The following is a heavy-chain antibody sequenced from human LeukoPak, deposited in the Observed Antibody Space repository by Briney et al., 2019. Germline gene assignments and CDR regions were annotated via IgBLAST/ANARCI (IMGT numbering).Heavy chain of an antibody. Sequence: ASVKVSCKASGYTFSHYGISWVRQAPGQGLEWVGWISAHTGKTSYAQKVQGRVTMTTDTSTSTAYMDLWSLRPDDTAVCYCAREKYTYGRSFYFEFWGQGTLVSVSS. CDR2: ISAHTGKT. CDR3: AREKYTYGRSFYFEF. D-gene: IGHD5-18*01. CDR1: GYTFSHYG. V-gene: IGHV1-18*01. J-gene: IGHJ4*02.